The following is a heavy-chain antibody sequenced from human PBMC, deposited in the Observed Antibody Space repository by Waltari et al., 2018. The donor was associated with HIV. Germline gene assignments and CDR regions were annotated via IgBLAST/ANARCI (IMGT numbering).Heavy chain of an antibody. J-gene: IGHJ5*02. D-gene: IGHD3-22*01. Sequence: EVQLVQSGTEVRKPGESLKISCKASGYVFSSYWIGWVRHVSGKGLELMGIIYPGDSDTRYNPSFQGQVAISVDKSINTAYLQWNTLKASDTAQYFCARLYSSGCNWFDPWGQGTLVTVSS. CDR2: IYPGDSDT. CDR3: ARLYSSGCNWFDP. CDR1: GYVFSSYW. V-gene: IGHV5-51*01.